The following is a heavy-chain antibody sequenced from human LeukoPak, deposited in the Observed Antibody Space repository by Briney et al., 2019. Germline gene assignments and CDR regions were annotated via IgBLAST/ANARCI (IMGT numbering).Heavy chain of an antibody. CDR1: GYTFTSYY. CDR3: ARESGEYQLLSEAFDI. CDR2: INPSGGST. J-gene: IGHJ3*02. V-gene: IGHV1-46*01. Sequence: ASVKVSCKASGYTFTSYYMHWVRQAPGQGLEWMGIINPSGGSTSYAQKFQGRVTMTRDTSTSTAYMELSRLRSDDTAVYYCARESGEYQLLSEAFDIWGQGTMVTVSS. D-gene: IGHD2-2*01.